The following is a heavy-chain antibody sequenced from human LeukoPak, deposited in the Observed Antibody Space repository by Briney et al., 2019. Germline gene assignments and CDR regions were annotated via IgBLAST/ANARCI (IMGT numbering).Heavy chain of an antibody. CDR2: IYFSGST. J-gene: IGHJ4*02. CDR3: ARVRLGFAVDY. CDR1: GGSISSYY. Sequence: PSETLSLTCTVSGGSISSYYWSWIRQPPGKALEWIGTIYFSGSTFSNPSLRSRVTISADMSRNQFSLKMSSVTAADTAVYYCARVRLGFAVDYWGQGTLVTVSS. D-gene: IGHD3-10*01. V-gene: IGHV4-59*04.